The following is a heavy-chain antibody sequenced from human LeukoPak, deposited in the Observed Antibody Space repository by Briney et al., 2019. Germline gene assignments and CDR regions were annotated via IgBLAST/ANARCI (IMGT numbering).Heavy chain of an antibody. CDR3: ARVRAVTMNWFDL. CDR2: TSAYNGNT. V-gene: IGHV1-18*01. Sequence: ASVKVSCKASGYTFTSYGISWVRQAPGQGGEGMGGTSAYNGNTNYAQKLQGRVTMTTDTSTRTAYVELRSLRSDDTAVYYCARVRAVTMNWFDLWGKGTLVTVSS. D-gene: IGHD4-17*01. J-gene: IGHJ5*02. CDR1: GYTFTSYG.